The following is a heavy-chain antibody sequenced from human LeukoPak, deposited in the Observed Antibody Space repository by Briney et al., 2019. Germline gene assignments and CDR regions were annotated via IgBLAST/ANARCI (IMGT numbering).Heavy chain of an antibody. CDR1: GFTFSSYG. Sequence: GGSLRLSCAASGFTFSSYGMHWVRQAPGKGLEWVAFIRYDGSNKYYADSVKGRFTISRDNSKNTLYLQMNSLRAEDTAVYYCAKDFYDRSGSYRSIDAFDIWGQGTMVTVSS. D-gene: IGHD1-26*01. J-gene: IGHJ3*02. CDR2: IRYDGSNK. V-gene: IGHV3-30*02. CDR3: AKDFYDRSGSYRSIDAFDI.